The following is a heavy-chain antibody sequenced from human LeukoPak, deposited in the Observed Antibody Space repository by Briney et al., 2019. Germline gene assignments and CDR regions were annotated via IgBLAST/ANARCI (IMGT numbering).Heavy chain of an antibody. CDR3: ARERRYCSSTSCQEPFDQ. V-gene: IGHV4-59*01. Sequence: PSETLSLTCNVSGASISSYYWSWIRQPPGKGLEWIGYIYYSGSTNSNPSLKSRVTTSVDMSKNQFSLKLSSVTTADTAVYYCARERRYCSSTSCQEPFDQWGQGTLVTVSS. CDR1: GASISSYY. D-gene: IGHD2-2*01. CDR2: IYYSGST. J-gene: IGHJ4*02.